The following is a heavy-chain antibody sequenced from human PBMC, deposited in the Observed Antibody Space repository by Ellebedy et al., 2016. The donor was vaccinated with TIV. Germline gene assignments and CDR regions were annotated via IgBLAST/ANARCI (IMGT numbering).Heavy chain of an antibody. CDR1: RFPFNSYG. CDR2: ISYDGSKT. CDR3: AKDVYWSDYYGVDYLFYGLDV. Sequence: GESLKISCEASRFPFNSYGMHWVRPAPGKGLEWVSVISYDGSKTYYADSVKGRFTVSRDNSKNTLYVQMNSLRAEDTAVYYCAKDVYWSDYYGVDYLFYGLDVWGQGTTVTVSS. D-gene: IGHD3-3*01. V-gene: IGHV3-30*18. J-gene: IGHJ6*02.